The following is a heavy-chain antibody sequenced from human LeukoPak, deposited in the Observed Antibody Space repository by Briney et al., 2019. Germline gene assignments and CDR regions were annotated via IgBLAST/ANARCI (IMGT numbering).Heavy chain of an antibody. Sequence: GGSLRLSWAASGFIFSSYAMSWVRQAPGKGLECVSAIRGSGGSTYYADSVKGRFTIPRDNVKNSLYLQMNSLRAEDTALYYCARDRGGSYYNYYYYYMDVWGKGTTVTVSS. CDR3: ARDRGGSYYNYYYYYMDV. V-gene: IGHV3-23*01. CDR1: GFIFSSYA. CDR2: IRGSGGST. D-gene: IGHD1-26*01. J-gene: IGHJ6*03.